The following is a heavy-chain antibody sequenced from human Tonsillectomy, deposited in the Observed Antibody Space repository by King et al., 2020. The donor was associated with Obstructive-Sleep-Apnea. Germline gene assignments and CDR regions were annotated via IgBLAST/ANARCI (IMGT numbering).Heavy chain of an antibody. D-gene: IGHD4-17*01. CDR2: ISYDGSNK. J-gene: IGHJ2*01. CDR1: GFTFSNSA. Sequence: VQLVESGGGVVQPGRSLRLSCAASGFTFSNSAMHWVRQAPGKGLEWMTVISYDGSNKYYADSGKGRFTISRDNSKNTLYLQMNSLRAEDTAVYYCARGGTTVRSFWYFDLWGRGTLVTVSS. CDR3: ARGGTTVRSFWYFDL. V-gene: IGHV3-30*04.